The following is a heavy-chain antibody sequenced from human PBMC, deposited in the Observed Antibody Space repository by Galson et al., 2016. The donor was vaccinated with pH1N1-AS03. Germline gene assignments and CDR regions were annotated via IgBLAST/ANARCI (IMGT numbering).Heavy chain of an antibody. J-gene: IGHJ4*02. CDR2: ISTTSSSI. CDR3: ARDGPPQGISVAGSFDF. CDR1: GFPFSGYS. D-gene: IGHD6-19*01. Sequence: SLRLSCAASGFPFSGYSMNWVRQAPGKGLEWVSFISTTSSSIYYADSVKGRFTISRDNDKNSLFLQMNSLRDEDTAVYYCARDGPPQGISVAGSFDFWGQGTLVTVSS. V-gene: IGHV3-21*01.